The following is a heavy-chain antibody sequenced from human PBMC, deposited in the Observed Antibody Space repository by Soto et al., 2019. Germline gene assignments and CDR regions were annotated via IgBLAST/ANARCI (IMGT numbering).Heavy chain of an antibody. Sequence: QVQLVQSGPEVKKPGASVKVSCKGSGYTFSNYGVTWVRQAPGQGLERLGWVSAYNRNTDYAQKFEDRATMTIDTSTNTAYLELRGLTPDDTAVYYCARGRRWEPLRYWGQGTL. CDR2: VSAYNRNT. CDR3: ARGRRWEPLRY. D-gene: IGHD1-26*01. V-gene: IGHV1-18*01. J-gene: IGHJ4*02. CDR1: GYTFSNYG.